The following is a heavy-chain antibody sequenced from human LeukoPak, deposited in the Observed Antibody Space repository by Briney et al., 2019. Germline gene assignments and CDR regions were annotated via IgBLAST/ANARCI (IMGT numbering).Heavy chain of an antibody. CDR1: GFSLSTSGVG. CDR3: AHVKAYYDFWSGYSGCFDY. V-gene: IGHV2-5*02. Sequence: SGPTLVNPTQTLTLTCTFSGFSLSTSGVGVGWIRQPPGKALEWLALIYWDDDKRYSPSLKSRLTITKDTSKNQVVLTMTNMDPVDTATYYCAHVKAYYDFWSGYSGCFDYWGQGTLVTVSS. J-gene: IGHJ4*02. CDR2: IYWDDDK. D-gene: IGHD3-3*01.